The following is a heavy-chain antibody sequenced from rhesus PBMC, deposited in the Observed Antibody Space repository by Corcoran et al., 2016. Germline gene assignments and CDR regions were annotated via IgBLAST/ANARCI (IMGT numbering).Heavy chain of an antibody. CDR1: GGSISSTY. Sequence: QVQLQESGPGLVKPLETLSLTCAVSGGSISSTYWRVIHQPPGKGLEWIGYIYGSGSSTNYNPSLKSRVTLSVDTSKNQFSLKLSSVTAADTAVYYCARDRIAAGRSFDYWGQGVLVTVSS. CDR3: ARDRIAAGRSFDY. CDR2: IYGSGSST. D-gene: IGHD6-13*01. V-gene: IGHV4S11*01. J-gene: IGHJ4*01.